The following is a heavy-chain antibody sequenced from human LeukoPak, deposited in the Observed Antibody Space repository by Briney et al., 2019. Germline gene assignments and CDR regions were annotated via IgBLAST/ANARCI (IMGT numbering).Heavy chain of an antibody. J-gene: IGHJ4*02. CDR3: TRGGYSRGWYRDYFDY. CDR2: IKSKTDGGTT. V-gene: IGHV3-15*01. CDR1: GFTFSSYA. D-gene: IGHD6-19*01. Sequence: GGSLRLSCAASGFTFSSYAMSWVRQAPGKGLEWVGRIKSKTDGGTTDYAPPVKGRFTISRDDSKNTLFLQMNSLKTEDTAVYYCTRGGYSRGWYRDYFDYWGQGTLVTVSS.